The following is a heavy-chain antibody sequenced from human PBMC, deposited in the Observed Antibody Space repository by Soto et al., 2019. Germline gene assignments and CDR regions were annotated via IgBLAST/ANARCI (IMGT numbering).Heavy chain of an antibody. J-gene: IGHJ6*02. D-gene: IGHD2-21*02. V-gene: IGHV2-5*02. CDR2: IYRDDDK. CDR1: GFSLSTSGVG. CDR3: IQSRCGGDCVQSYASQYYYGLDV. Sequence: QITLNESGPTLVKPTQTLTLTCTFSGFSLSTSGVGVGWIRQPPGKALEWLALIYRDDDKRYSPSLRSRITISKATSKNQVVLTMTNRDPADTATNYCIQSRCGGDCVQSYASQYYYGLDVWGQGTTVAVSS.